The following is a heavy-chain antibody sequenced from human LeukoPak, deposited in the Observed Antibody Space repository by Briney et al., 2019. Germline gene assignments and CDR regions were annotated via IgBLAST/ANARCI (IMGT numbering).Heavy chain of an antibody. D-gene: IGHD3-16*01. CDR3: ARFRNFVSDI. CDR2: ISSSSSYI. V-gene: IGHV3-21*04. CDR1: GFTFSSYS. Sequence: GGSLRLSCAASGFTFSSYSVVWVRQAPGKGLEWVSLISSSSSYIYYADSVKGRFTISRDNANNSLYLQMNSLRAEDTAVYYCARFRNFVSDIWGQGTMVTVSS. J-gene: IGHJ3*02.